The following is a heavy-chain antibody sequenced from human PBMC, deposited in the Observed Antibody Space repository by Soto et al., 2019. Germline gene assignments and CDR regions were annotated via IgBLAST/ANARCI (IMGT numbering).Heavy chain of an antibody. D-gene: IGHD5-12*01. V-gene: IGHV3-33*01. CDR3: ARSGYGIEYYYYYGMDV. CDR2: IWYDGSNK. J-gene: IGHJ6*02. CDR1: GFTFSSYG. Sequence: QVQLVESGGGVVQPGRSLRLSCAASGFTFSSYGMHWVRQAPGKGLEWVAVIWYDGSNKYYADSVKGRFTISRDNSKNTLDLQMNSLIAEDTAVYYCARSGYGIEYYYYYGMDVWGQGTTVTVSS.